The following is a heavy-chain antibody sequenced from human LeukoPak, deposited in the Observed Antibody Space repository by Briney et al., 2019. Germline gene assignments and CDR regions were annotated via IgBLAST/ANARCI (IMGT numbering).Heavy chain of an antibody. CDR1: GGTFSSYA. V-gene: IGHV1-69*13. Sequence: ASVKVSCKASGGTFSSYAISWVRQAPGQGLEWMGGIIPIFGTANYAQKFQGRVTITADESTSTAYMELSSLRSEDTAVYYCARWDNYDSSGYYAGPSAFDIWGQGTMVTVSS. CDR2: IIPIFGTA. J-gene: IGHJ3*02. CDR3: ARWDNYDSSGYYAGPSAFDI. D-gene: IGHD3-22*01.